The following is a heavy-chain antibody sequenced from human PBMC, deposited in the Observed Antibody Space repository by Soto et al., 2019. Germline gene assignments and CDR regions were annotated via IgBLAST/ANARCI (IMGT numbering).Heavy chain of an antibody. CDR3: AKDHHIVGASIDY. CDR2: ISYDGSNK. J-gene: IGHJ4*02. V-gene: IGHV3-30*18. D-gene: IGHD1-26*01. CDR1: GFTFSSYG. Sequence: PGGSLRLSCAASGFTFSSYGMHWVRQAPGKGLEWVAVISYDGSNKYYADSVKGRFTISRDNSKNTLYLQMNSLRAEDTAVYYCAKDHHIVGASIDYWGQGTLVTVSS.